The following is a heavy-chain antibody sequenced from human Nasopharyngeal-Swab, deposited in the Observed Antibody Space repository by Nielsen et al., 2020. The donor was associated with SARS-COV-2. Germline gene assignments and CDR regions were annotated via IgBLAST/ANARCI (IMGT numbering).Heavy chain of an antibody. CDR3: ARRSFYYGSGTVRGMDV. Sequence: GESLKTSCKGSGYSFSSYWISWVRQLPGKGLEWMGIIDPSDSYSNYSPSFQGHVTISVDKSLSTAFLQWSSLKASDTAVYYCARRSFYYGSGTVRGMDVWGQGTTVTVSS. CDR2: IDPSDSYS. V-gene: IGHV5-10-1*01. CDR1: GYSFSSYW. J-gene: IGHJ6*02. D-gene: IGHD3-10*01.